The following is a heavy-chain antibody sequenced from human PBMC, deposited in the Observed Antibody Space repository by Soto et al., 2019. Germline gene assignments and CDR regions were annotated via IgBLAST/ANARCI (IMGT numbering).Heavy chain of an antibody. CDR1: GGTCVGYD. D-gene: IGHD2-8*02. CDR3: ARDKITGLFDY. CDR2: INHSGST. Sequence: SETLCLTWAVEGGTCVGYDWTWIRQPPGTGLEWIGEINHSGSTNYNPSLKSRVTISVDTSKNQFSLKLTSVTASDTAVYYCARDKITGLFDYWGQGTLVTVSS. V-gene: IGHV4-34*01. J-gene: IGHJ4*02.